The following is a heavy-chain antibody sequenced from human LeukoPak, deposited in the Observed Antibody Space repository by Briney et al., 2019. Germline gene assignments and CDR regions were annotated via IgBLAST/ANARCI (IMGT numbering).Heavy chain of an antibody. CDR3: ARDVGYWYFDL. Sequence: GGSLRLSCAASEFIFSSYSMNWVRQAPGKGLEWVSSISSSTTYIYYADSVKGRFTISRDNAQNSLYLQMNSLRAEDTAVYYCARDVGYWYFDLWGRGTLVTVSS. CDR2: ISSSTTYI. D-gene: IGHD2-15*01. V-gene: IGHV3-21*01. J-gene: IGHJ2*01. CDR1: EFIFSSYS.